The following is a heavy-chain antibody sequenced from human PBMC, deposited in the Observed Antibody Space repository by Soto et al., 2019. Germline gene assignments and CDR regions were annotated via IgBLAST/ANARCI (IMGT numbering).Heavy chain of an antibody. V-gene: IGHV4-59*08. CDR2: IYYSGST. CDR1: GGSISSYY. CDR3: ARHLGYDSSGYYRNWFDS. J-gene: IGHJ5*01. Sequence: QVQLQESGPGLVKPSETLSLTCTVSGGSISSYYWSWIRQPPGKGPEWIGYIYYSGSTNYNPSLKGRVTIAVDTSNNQFALKLSSVTAADTAVYYCARHLGYDSSGYYRNWFDSWGQGTLVTVSS. D-gene: IGHD3-22*01.